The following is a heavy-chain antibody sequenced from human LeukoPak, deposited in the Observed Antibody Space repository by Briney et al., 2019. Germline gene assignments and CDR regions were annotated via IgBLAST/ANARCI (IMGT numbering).Heavy chain of an antibody. CDR1: GFTVSSNY. CDR2: ISGSGGST. Sequence: GGSLRLSCAASGFTVSSNYMSWVRQAPGKGLEWVSTISGSGGSTYYADSVKGRFTISRDNSKNTLYLQMSSLRADDTAVYFCAKGMSSGWYYFDYWGQGTLVTVSS. CDR3: AKGMSSGWYYFDY. V-gene: IGHV3-23*01. J-gene: IGHJ4*02. D-gene: IGHD6-19*01.